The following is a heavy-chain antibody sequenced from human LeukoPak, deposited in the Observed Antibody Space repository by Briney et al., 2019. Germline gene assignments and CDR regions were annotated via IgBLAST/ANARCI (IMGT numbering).Heavy chain of an antibody. V-gene: IGHV6-1*01. J-gene: IGHJ4*02. CDR1: GDSVSSNIAG. CDR2: TYYRSKWNN. D-gene: IGHD3-10*01. CDR3: ARGGGALDY. Sequence: SQTLSLTCAISGDSVSSNIAGWNWIRQSPSRGLEWLGRTYYRSKWNNDYAVSVKSRITINPDTSKNQFSLQLNSVTLEDTAAYYCARGGGALDYWGQGTLVTVSS.